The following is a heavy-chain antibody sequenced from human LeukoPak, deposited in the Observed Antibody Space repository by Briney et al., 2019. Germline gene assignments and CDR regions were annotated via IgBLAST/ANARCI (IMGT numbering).Heavy chain of an antibody. V-gene: IGHV4-39*07. D-gene: IGHD3-10*01. CDR1: GGSISSSSYY. CDR2: INQSGRT. Sequence: SETLSLTCTVSGGSISSSSYYWGWIRQPPGKGLEWIGEINQSGRTNYNPSLKGRVTISLDTSKNQFSLKLNSVTAADTAVYNCARGWKYGSGSLSRFDPWDQGMLVTVSS. CDR3: ARGWKYGSGSLSRFDP. J-gene: IGHJ5*02.